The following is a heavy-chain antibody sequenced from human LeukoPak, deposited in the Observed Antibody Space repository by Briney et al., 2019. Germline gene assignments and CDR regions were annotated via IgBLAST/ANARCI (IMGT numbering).Heavy chain of an antibody. D-gene: IGHD6-19*01. Sequence: GGSLRLSCAASGFTFSDYNMHWVRQAPGKGLEWMAVISYHGINEYYADSVKGRFTISRDNSKSTLHLQMYSLRAEDTAVYYCAKVRWDNSGWYYLDTWGQGTLLTVSS. J-gene: IGHJ4*02. CDR1: GFTFSDYN. CDR2: ISYHGINE. CDR3: AKVRWDNSGWYYLDT. V-gene: IGHV3-30*18.